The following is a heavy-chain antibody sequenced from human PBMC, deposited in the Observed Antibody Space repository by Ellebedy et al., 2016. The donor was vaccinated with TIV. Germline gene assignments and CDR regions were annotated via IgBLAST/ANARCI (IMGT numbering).Heavy chain of an antibody. Sequence: GESLKISCAASGFTFSSYAMHWVRQAPGKGLEWVAVISYDGSNKYYADSVKGRFTISRDNSKNTLYLQMNSLRAEDTAVYYCARSTAYRFGEDFWGQGTLVTVSS. V-gene: IGHV3-30-3*01. CDR1: GFTFSSYA. CDR3: ARSTAYRFGEDF. CDR2: ISYDGSNK. J-gene: IGHJ4*02. D-gene: IGHD5-18*01.